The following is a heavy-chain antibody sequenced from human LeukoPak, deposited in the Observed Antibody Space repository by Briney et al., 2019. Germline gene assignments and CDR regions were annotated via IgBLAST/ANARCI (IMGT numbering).Heavy chain of an antibody. CDR1: GGSISSSNYY. CDR2: IYYSGST. V-gene: IGHV4-39*01. Sequence: TSETLSLTCTVSGGSISSSNYYRGWIRQPPGKGLEWIRSIYYSGSTYYNPSLKSRVTISVDTSKNQFSLKLSSVTAADTAVYYCARSPVDSARYYFDYWGQGTLVTVSS. D-gene: IGHD5-18*01. CDR3: ARSPVDSARYYFDY. J-gene: IGHJ4*02.